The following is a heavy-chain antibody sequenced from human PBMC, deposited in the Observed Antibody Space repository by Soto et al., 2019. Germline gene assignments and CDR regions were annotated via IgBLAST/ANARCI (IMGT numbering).Heavy chain of an antibody. CDR3: ARVGSYFFGVDY. J-gene: IGHJ4*02. Sequence: QVQLVQSGAEVKKPGASVKVSCKASGYTFTSYGLSWVRQAPGQGLEWMGWISAYNGDTNYAQKFQGRVTVTTDTSTSTAYMELRSLRSDVTAVYYCARVGSYFFGVDYWGQGTLVTVSS. CDR1: GYTFTSYG. D-gene: IGHD1-26*01. CDR2: ISAYNGDT. V-gene: IGHV1-18*01.